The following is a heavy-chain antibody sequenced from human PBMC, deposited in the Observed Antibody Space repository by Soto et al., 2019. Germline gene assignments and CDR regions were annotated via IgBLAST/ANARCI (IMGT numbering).Heavy chain of an antibody. D-gene: IGHD3-3*01. CDR2: LYNTGST. V-gene: IGHV4-4*07. Sequence: SSTPSLTCTVSGASISTYPWSSICQSAGKGLEWIGRLYNTGSTKDNPSLKSRVTMSVDTSKNQSSLRLKSVTAADTAVYYCAKHSDFWSGSANPWGQGTRVT. CDR1: GASISTYP. CDR3: AKHSDFWSGSANP. J-gene: IGHJ5*02.